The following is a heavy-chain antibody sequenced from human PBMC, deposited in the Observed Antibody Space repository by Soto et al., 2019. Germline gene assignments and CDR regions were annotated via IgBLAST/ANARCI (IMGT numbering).Heavy chain of an antibody. V-gene: IGHV3-15*01. D-gene: IGHD2-2*02. J-gene: IGHJ6*02. CDR2: IKSKTDGGTT. CDR1: GFTFSNAW. CDR3: IRSYTASYYYYGMDV. Sequence: PGGSLRLSCAASGFTFSNAWMSWVRQAPGKGLEWVGRIKSKTDGGTTDYAAPVKGRFTISRDDSKNTLYLQMNSLKTEDTAVYYCIRSYTASYYYYGMDVWRQGTTVTVSS.